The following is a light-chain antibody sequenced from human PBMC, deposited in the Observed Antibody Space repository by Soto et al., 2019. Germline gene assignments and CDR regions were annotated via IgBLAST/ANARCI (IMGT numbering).Light chain of an antibody. V-gene: IGKV1-39*01. Sequence: DIHMTQSPSSVSASVGDTVIITLRASQDINVYLNWYQQKPGKAPNLLIHGGSILQSGVPPRFSGGGGGTDFTLTISSLEPEDFAVYYCQQRSNWRITFGQGTRLEIK. CDR3: QQRSNWRIT. CDR1: QDINVY. CDR2: GGS. J-gene: IGKJ5*01.